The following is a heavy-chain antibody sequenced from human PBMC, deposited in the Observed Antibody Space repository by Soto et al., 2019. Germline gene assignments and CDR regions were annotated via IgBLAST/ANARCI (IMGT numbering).Heavy chain of an antibody. CDR3: AREGVYYGSGSQNYFDY. CDR2: IYYSGST. D-gene: IGHD3-10*01. CDR1: GGSISSGDYY. Sequence: QVQLQESGPGLVKPSQTLSLTCTVSGGSISSGDYYWSWIRQPPGKGLEWIGYIYYSGSTYYNPSLKSRVTISVDTSKNQFSLKLSSVTAADTAVYYCAREGVYYGSGSQNYFDYWGQGTLVTVSS. V-gene: IGHV4-30-4*01. J-gene: IGHJ4*02.